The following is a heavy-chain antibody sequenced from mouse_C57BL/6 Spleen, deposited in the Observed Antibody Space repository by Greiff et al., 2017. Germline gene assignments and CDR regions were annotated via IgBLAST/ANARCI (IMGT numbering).Heavy chain of an antibody. V-gene: IGHV5-6*01. CDR2: ISSGGSYY. CDR1: GFTFTSYG. Sequence: EVQLVESGGDLVQPGGSLNLSCAASGFTFTSYGMSWVRQPPDTMLEWVATISSGGSYYYYPDSVTGRFTISRDNAKNTLYLQMSSLKSEDTAMYYCARYCSTHWYFDVWGTGTTVTVSA. J-gene: IGHJ1*03. CDR3: ARYCSTHWYFDV. D-gene: IGHD1-1*01.